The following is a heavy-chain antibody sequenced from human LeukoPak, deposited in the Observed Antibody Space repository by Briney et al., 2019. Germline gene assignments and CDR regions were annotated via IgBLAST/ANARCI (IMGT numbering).Heavy chain of an antibody. D-gene: IGHD2-2*01. V-gene: IGHV3-21*01. J-gene: IGHJ2*01. CDR1: GFTFSSYS. CDR3: ARDSNGGYCSSTSCFFPWYFDL. CDR2: ISSSSSSYI. Sequence: PGGSLRLSCAASGFTFSSYSMNWVRQAPGKGLEWVSSISSSSSSYIYYADSVKGRFTISRDNAKNSLYLQMNSLRAEDTAVYYCARDSNGGYCSSTSCFFPWYFDLWGRGTLVTVSS.